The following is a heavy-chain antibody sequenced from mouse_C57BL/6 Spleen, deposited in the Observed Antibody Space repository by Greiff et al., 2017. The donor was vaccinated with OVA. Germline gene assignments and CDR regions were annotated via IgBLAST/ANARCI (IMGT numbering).Heavy chain of an antibody. Sequence: EVMLVESGGGLVQPGGSMKLSCVASGFTFSNYWMNWVRQSPEKGLEWVAQIRLKSDNYATHYAESVKGRFTISRDDSKSSVYLQMNNLRAEDTGIYYCTGGSSSYYAMDYWGQGTSVTVSS. CDR2: IRLKSDNYAT. D-gene: IGHD1-1*01. CDR1: GFTFSNYW. J-gene: IGHJ4*01. CDR3: TGGSSSYYAMDY. V-gene: IGHV6-3*01.